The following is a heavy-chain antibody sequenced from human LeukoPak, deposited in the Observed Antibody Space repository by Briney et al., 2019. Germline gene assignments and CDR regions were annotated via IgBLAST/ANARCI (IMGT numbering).Heavy chain of an antibody. D-gene: IGHD3-10*01. Sequence: GRSLRLSCAASGFTFSTYSMNWVRQAPGKGLEWVSYLSGSSSSIYYADSVKGRFTISRDNSKNTLYLQMNSLRAEDTAVYYCARTSREFNDCDYWGQGTLVTVSS. CDR1: GFTFSTYS. CDR3: ARTSREFNDCDY. V-gene: IGHV3-48*01. J-gene: IGHJ4*02. CDR2: LSGSSSSI.